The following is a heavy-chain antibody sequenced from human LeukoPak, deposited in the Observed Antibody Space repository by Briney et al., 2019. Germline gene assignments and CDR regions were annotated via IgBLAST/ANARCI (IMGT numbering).Heavy chain of an antibody. J-gene: IGHJ5*02. CDR2: IWYDGSYK. V-gene: IGHV3-30*02. CDR3: MRDYMGWFDP. D-gene: IGHD3-10*01. CDR1: GFTFSSYG. Sequence: GGSLRLSCVASGFTFSSYGIHWVRQAPGKGLEWVAFIWYDGSYKNYVDSVKGRFTISRDTASNTMHLEMNNLRIEDTAVYYCMRDYMGWFDPWGQGSLVTVSS.